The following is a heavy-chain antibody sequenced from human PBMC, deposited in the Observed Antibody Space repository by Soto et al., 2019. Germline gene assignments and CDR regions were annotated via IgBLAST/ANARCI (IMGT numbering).Heavy chain of an antibody. CDR1: GFTFSGSA. CDR3: TRWSVGATIDS. CDR2: IRSKANSYAT. V-gene: IGHV3-73*01. J-gene: IGHJ4*02. D-gene: IGHD1-26*01. Sequence: EVQLVESGGGLVQPGGSLKLSCAASGFTFSGSAMHWVRQASGKGLEWVGRIRSKANSYATAYAASVKGRFTISRDDSKNTAYLQMHSLKTEDTAVYYCTRWSVGATIDSWGQGTLVTVSS.